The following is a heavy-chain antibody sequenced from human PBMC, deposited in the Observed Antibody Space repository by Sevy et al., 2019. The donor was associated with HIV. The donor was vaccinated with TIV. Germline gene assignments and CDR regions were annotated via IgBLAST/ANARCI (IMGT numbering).Heavy chain of an antibody. Sequence: SVKVSCKASGGTFSSYAISWVRQAPGQGLEWMGGIIPILGIANYAQKFQGRVTITADKSTSTAYMELSSLRSEDTAVYYCARGTPPYYYGSGSYYLDYWGQGTLVTVSS. CDR2: IIPILGIA. D-gene: IGHD3-10*01. CDR3: ARGTPPYYYGSGSYYLDY. CDR1: GGTFSSYA. V-gene: IGHV1-69*10. J-gene: IGHJ4*02.